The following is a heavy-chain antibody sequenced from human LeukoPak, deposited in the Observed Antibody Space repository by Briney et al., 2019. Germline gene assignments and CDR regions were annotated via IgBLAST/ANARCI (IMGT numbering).Heavy chain of an antibody. V-gene: IGHV2-5*01. CDR3: AHRIHCSSTSCPHSLFDY. CDR2: IYWNDDK. J-gene: IGHJ4*02. D-gene: IGHD2-2*01. Sequence: SGPTLVNPTQTLTLTCTFSGFSLSTSGVGVGWIRQPPGKALEWLALIYWNDDKRYSPSMKSRLTIPKDTSKNQVVLTMTNMDPVDTATYYCAHRIHCSSTSCPHSLFDYWGQGTLVTVSS. CDR1: GFSLSTSGVG.